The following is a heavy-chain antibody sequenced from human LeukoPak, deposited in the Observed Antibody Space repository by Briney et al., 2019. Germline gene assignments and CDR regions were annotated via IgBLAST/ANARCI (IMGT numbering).Heavy chain of an antibody. V-gene: IGHV3-23*01. D-gene: IGHD6-19*01. CDR2: IFGTGVST. CDR3: AKDRAVAGKGWFDP. CDR1: GFDFSDYG. Sequence: GGSLRLSCAASGFDFSDYGIHWVRQAPGKGLEWVAAIFGTGVSTYYAGSVKGRFTISRDNSKNTLYLQMNSLRAEDTAVYYCAKDRAVAGKGWFDPWGQGTLVTVSS. J-gene: IGHJ5*02.